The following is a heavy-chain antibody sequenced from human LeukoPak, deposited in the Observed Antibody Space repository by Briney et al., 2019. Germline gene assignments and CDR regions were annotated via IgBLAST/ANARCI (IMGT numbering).Heavy chain of an antibody. J-gene: IGHJ4*02. V-gene: IGHV3-21*01. D-gene: IGHD3-10*01. CDR1: GFTLSSYS. CDR2: ILSRSTYI. Sequence: PGGSLRLSCAASGFTLSSYSMTWVREAPGERLEGVSSILSRSTYIYSVDSVKGRFTISRDNAKNSLYLQMNSLRAEDTAVYYCARAGDYGSGSFRWRHFDYWGQGTLVTVSS. CDR3: ARAGDYGSGSFRWRHFDY.